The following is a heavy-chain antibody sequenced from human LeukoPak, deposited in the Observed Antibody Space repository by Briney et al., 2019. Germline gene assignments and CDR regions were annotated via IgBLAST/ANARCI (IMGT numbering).Heavy chain of an antibody. Sequence: ASVKVSCKASGYTLTGYYMHWVRQAPGQGLEWMGWINPNSGGTNYAQKFQGRVTMTRDTSISTAYMELSRLRSDDTAVYYCARDLDGIAARSFDYWGQGTLVTVSS. D-gene: IGHD6-6*01. CDR3: ARDLDGIAARSFDY. CDR1: GYTLTGYY. J-gene: IGHJ4*02. V-gene: IGHV1-2*02. CDR2: INPNSGGT.